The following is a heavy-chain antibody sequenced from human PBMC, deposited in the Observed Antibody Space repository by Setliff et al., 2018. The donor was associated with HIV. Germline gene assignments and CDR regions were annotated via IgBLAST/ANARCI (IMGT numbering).Heavy chain of an antibody. CDR1: GGSISSHY. D-gene: IGHD3-10*01. Sequence: SETLSLTCTVSGGSISSHYWSWIRQPPGKGLEWIGSIYYSGSTNYNPSLKSRVTISVDTSKNQFSLKLSSVTAADTAVYYCARDRGYGSGNYNGYWGQGTLVTVS. CDR3: ARDRGYGSGNYNGY. CDR2: IYYSGST. J-gene: IGHJ4*02. V-gene: IGHV4-59*11.